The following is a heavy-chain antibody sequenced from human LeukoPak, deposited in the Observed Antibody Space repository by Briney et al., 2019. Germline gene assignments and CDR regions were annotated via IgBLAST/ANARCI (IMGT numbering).Heavy chain of an antibody. V-gene: IGHV1-2*02. D-gene: IGHD3-3*01. CDR2: INPNSGGT. Sequence: ASVKVSCKASGYTFTGYYMHWVRQAPGQGLEWMGWINPNSGGTNYAQKFQGRVTMTRDTSISTAYMELSRLRSDDTAVYYCARDPYLRRRASVWSGYSSTNGVDAFDIWGLGTMVTVSS. J-gene: IGHJ3*02. CDR1: GYTFTGYY. CDR3: ARDPYLRRRASVWSGYSSTNGVDAFDI.